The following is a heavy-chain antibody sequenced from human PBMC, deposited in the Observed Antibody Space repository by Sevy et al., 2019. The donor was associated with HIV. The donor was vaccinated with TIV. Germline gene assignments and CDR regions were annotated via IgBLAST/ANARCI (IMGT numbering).Heavy chain of an antibody. J-gene: IGHJ5*02. V-gene: IGHV3-49*03. CDR2: IRNKAYDGTT. CDR1: GFTFGDYA. CDR3: TRDPTEGIAVAGNWYDP. Sequence: GGSLRLSCKASGFTFGDYAMNWFRQAPGKGLEWVGFIRNKAYDGTTEYAASVKGRFTISRDDSKSIAYLQMNSLKTEDTAVYYCTRDPTEGIAVAGNWYDPWGQGTLVTVSS. D-gene: IGHD6-19*01.